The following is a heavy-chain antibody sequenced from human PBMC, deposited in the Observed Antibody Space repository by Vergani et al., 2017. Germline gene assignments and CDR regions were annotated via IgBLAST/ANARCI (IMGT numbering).Heavy chain of an antibody. CDR2: ISSSSSYT. Sequence: QVQLVESGGGLVKPGGSLRLSCAASGFTFSDYYMSWIRQAPGKGLEWVSYISSSSSYTNYADSVKGRFTISRDNAKNSLYLQMNSLRAEDTAVYYCARPYCGGDCYTALGAFDIWGQGTMVTVSS. V-gene: IGHV3-11*06. CDR3: ARPYCGGDCYTALGAFDI. D-gene: IGHD2-21*02. CDR1: GFTFSDYY. J-gene: IGHJ3*02.